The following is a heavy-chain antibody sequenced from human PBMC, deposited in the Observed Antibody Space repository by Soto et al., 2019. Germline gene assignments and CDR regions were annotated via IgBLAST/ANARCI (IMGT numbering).Heavy chain of an antibody. J-gene: IGHJ5*02. Sequence: GESLKISCKGSGYSFTSYWISWVRQMPGKGLEWMGRIDPSDSYTNYSPSFQGHVTISADKSISTAYLQWSSLKASDTAMYYCATSFQAMAAAGTGFDWFDPWGQGTLVTVSS. CDR2: IDPSDSYT. CDR1: GYSFTSYW. V-gene: IGHV5-10-1*01. CDR3: ATSFQAMAAAGTGFDWFDP. D-gene: IGHD6-13*01.